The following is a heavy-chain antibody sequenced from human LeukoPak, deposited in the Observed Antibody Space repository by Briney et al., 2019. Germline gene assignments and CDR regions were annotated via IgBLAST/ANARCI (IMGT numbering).Heavy chain of an antibody. Sequence: PGGSVRLSCAASGFIFSNYGMHWVRPAPGKGLEGVAFIRYDGSNKYYADSVKGRFTISRDNSKNTLYLQMNSLRAEDTAVYYCAKDGSYGGNSPDYFDYWGQGTLVTVSS. CDR1: GFIFSNYG. J-gene: IGHJ4*02. D-gene: IGHD4-23*01. V-gene: IGHV3-30*02. CDR2: IRYDGSNK. CDR3: AKDGSYGGNSPDYFDY.